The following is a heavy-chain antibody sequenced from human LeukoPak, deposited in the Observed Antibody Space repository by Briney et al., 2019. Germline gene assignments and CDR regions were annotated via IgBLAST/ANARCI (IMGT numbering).Heavy chain of an antibody. J-gene: IGHJ4*02. CDR2: ISYDGSNK. Sequence: GGSLRLSCAASGFTFSSYAMHWVRQAPGKGLEWVAVISYDGSNKYYADSVKGRFTISRDNSKNTLYLQMNSLRAEDTAVYYCARDIGSGWSWGQGTLVTVSS. CDR3: ARDIGSGWS. D-gene: IGHD6-19*01. CDR1: GFTFSSYA. V-gene: IGHV3-30-3*01.